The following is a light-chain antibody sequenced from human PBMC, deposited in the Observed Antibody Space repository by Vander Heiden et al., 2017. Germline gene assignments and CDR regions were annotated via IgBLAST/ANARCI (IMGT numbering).Light chain of an antibody. J-gene: IGLJ2*01. CDR3: CSYAGSSTVV. CDR1: SSDVGSYNL. Sequence: QSALTQPASVSGSPGQSITISCTGTSSDVGSYNLVSWYQQHPAKAPKLMIYEVSKRASGVSNRFSGSKSGNTASLTISGLQAEDEADYYCCSYAGSSTVVFGGGTKLTVL. V-gene: IGLV2-23*02. CDR2: EVS.